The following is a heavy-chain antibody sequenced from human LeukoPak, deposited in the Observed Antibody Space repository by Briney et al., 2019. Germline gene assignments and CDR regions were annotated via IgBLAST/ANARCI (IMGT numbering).Heavy chain of an antibody. CDR3: ARVLMTFGDYAGPFDF. CDR1: GFTFSSYA. J-gene: IGHJ4*02. D-gene: IGHD4-17*01. CDR2: ISYAGTNK. Sequence: PGGSLRLSCAASGFTFSSYAMHWVRQAPGKGLEWVAVISYAGTNKHYADSVKGRFTISRDNSQNTLSLQMDSLTGEDTAVYYCARVLMTFGDYAGPFDFWGQGTLVTVSS. V-gene: IGHV3-30*01.